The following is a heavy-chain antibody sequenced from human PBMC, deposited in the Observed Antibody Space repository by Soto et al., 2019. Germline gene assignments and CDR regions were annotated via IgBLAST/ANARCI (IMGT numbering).Heavy chain of an antibody. CDR1: GGTFSSYT. CDR2: IIPILGIA. CDR3: ARDPTRTGTTLSNWFDP. D-gene: IGHD1-1*01. J-gene: IGHJ5*02. Sequence: ASVKVSCKASGGTFSSYTISWVRQAPGQGLEWMGRIIPILGIANYAQKFQGRVTITADKSTSTAYMELSSLRSEDTAVYYCARDPTRTGTTLSNWFDPWGQGTLVTVSS. V-gene: IGHV1-69*04.